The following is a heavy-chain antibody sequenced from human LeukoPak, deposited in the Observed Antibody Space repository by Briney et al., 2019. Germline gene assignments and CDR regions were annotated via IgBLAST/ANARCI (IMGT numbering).Heavy chain of an antibody. CDR1: GFTFSSYG. J-gene: IGHJ4*02. D-gene: IGHD3-10*01. Sequence: GGSLRLSCAASGFTFSSYGMHWVRQAPGKGLEWVAFIRYDVSNKYYANSVKCRLTISRDNSKNTTYLQMNSLRAEDTAVYYCAKDAPNYYGSGSYPDYWGQGTLVTVSS. V-gene: IGHV3-30*02. CDR3: AKDAPNYYGSGSYPDY. CDR2: IRYDVSNK.